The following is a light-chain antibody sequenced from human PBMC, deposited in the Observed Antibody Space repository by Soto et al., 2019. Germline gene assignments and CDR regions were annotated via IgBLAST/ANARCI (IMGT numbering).Light chain of an antibody. CDR3: QSYDATNQV. CDR1: SGSIASND. Sequence: NFMLTQPHSVSESPGKTVIISCTRRSGSIASNDVQWYQQRPGRSPTTVIYEDNQRPSGVPARFYGSIDSSSNSASLTISGLETEDEADYYCQSYDATNQVFGGGTKVTVL. V-gene: IGLV6-57*01. J-gene: IGLJ3*02. CDR2: EDN.